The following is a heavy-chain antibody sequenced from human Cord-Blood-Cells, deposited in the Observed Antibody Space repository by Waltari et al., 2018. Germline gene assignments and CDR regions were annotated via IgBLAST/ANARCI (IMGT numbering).Heavy chain of an antibody. Sequence: QVQLQESGPGLVKPSETLSLTCAVSGYSISSGYYWGWIRQPPGKGLEWIGSIYHSGSRYYNPSLKSRVTISVDTSKIQFSLKLSSVTAADTAVYYCARSGDYGDYDLWGRGTLVTVSS. D-gene: IGHD3-16*01. CDR3: ARSGDYGDYDL. CDR2: IYHSGSR. V-gene: IGHV4-38-2*01. CDR1: GYSISSGYY. J-gene: IGHJ2*01.